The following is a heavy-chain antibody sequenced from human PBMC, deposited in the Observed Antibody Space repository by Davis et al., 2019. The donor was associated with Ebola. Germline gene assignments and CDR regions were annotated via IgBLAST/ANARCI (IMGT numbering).Heavy chain of an antibody. CDR2: IKQDGSEK. CDR1: GFTFSSYW. CDR3: ARGGSGSYFYYFDY. D-gene: IGHD1-26*01. Sequence: GESLKISCAASGFTFSSYWMSWVRQAPGKGLEWVANIKQDGSEKYYVDSVKGRFTISRDNSKNTLYLQMNSLRAEDTAVYYCARGGSGSYFYYFDYWGQGTLVTVSS. V-gene: IGHV3-7*01. J-gene: IGHJ4*02.